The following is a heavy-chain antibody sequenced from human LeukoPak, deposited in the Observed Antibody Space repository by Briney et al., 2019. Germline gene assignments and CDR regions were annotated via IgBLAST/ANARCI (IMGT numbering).Heavy chain of an antibody. CDR2: MKSKPDGGTT. CDR1: GITFSNAW. J-gene: IGHJ4*02. D-gene: IGHD6-19*01. CDR3: TTDGYSVAATLDY. Sequence: GGSLRLSCAASGITFSNAWMSWIRQAPGKGLEWVGRMKSKPDGGTTDYAAPVKGRFTLSRDDSKNTVYLQMNSLKTEDAAVYYCTTDGYSVAATLDYWGQGTLVTVSS. V-gene: IGHV3-15*01.